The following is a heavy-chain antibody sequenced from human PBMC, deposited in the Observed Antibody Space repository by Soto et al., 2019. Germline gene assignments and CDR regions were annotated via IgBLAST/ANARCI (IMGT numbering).Heavy chain of an antibody. CDR2: SNPANGNT. Sequence: QVPLVPSGAAVRKPEASVTVSCKASGYSFTQYAIHWVRQAPGRSLAWLGWSNPANGNTKYSEKFQRKVTFTRDTFATTASMELCSLRSEDAGLYYCARDKITPGRHFYQFGMDAWGQGTTVTVSS. V-gene: IGHV1-3*01. J-gene: IGHJ6*02. CDR1: GYSFTQYA. D-gene: IGHD2-2*01. CDR3: ARDKITPGRHFYQFGMDA.